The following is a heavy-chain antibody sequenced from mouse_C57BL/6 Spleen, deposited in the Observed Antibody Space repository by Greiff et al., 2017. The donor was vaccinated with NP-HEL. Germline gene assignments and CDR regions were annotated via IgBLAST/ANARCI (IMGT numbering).Heavy chain of an antibody. Sequence: QVQLQQPGAELVKPGASVKMSCKASGYTFTSYWITWVKQRPGQGLEWIGDIYPGSGSTNYNEKFKSKATLTVDTSSSTAYMQLSSLTSEDSAVYYCASHYGSKAWFAYWGQGTLVTVSA. D-gene: IGHD1-1*01. V-gene: IGHV1-55*01. CDR1: GYTFTSYW. J-gene: IGHJ3*01. CDR3: ASHYGSKAWFAY. CDR2: IYPGSGST.